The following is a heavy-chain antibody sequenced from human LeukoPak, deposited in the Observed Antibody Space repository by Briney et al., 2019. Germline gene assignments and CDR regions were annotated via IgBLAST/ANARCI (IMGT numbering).Heavy chain of an antibody. CDR3: ARDKQMVRSNWFDP. CDR2: ISSTGTTT. D-gene: IGHD6-13*01. V-gene: IGHV3-48*01. CDR1: GFTFSSYS. Sequence: GGSLRLSCAASGFTFSSYSMNWVRQAPGKGLEWVSYISSTGTTTYYADSVKSRVTISRDNARSSLYLQMNNLRAEDTALYYCARDKQMVRSNWFDPWGQGTLVTVSS. J-gene: IGHJ5*02.